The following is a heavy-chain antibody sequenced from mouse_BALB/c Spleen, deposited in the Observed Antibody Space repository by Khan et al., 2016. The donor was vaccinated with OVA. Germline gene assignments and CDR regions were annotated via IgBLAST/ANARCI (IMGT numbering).Heavy chain of an antibody. Sequence: EVQLQESGGDLVKPGGSLKLSCAASGFTFSTFGMSWVRQTPDKRLEWVATISTGGSYTYYPDIVKGRFIISRDNAKNTLDLQMSSLKSEVTAMYYCTRLAYYYDSEGFAYWGQGTLVTVSA. CDR3: TRLAYYYDSEGFAY. CDR1: GFTFSTFG. D-gene: IGHD1-1*01. J-gene: IGHJ3*01. CDR2: ISTGGSYT. V-gene: IGHV5-6*01.